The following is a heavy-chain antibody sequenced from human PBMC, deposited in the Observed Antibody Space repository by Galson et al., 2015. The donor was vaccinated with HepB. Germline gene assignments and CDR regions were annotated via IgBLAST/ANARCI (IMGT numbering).Heavy chain of an antibody. D-gene: IGHD6-6*01. J-gene: IGHJ6*02. CDR1: GYTFTSYA. Sequence: SVKVSCKASGYTFTSYAMHWVRQAPGQRLEWMGWINAGNGNTKYSQKFQGRVTITRDTSASTAYMELSSLRSEDTAVYYCARDPRRYSSSSGDYYYGMDVWGPGTTVTVSS. CDR3: ARDPRRYSSSSGDYYYGMDV. CDR2: INAGNGNT. V-gene: IGHV1-3*01.